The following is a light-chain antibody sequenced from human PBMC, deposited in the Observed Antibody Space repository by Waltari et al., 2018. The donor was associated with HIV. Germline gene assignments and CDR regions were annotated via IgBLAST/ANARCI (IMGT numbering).Light chain of an antibody. CDR2: EVS. Sequence: QSALTQPASVSGSPGQSITISCTGTSNDVGGYKYVSWYQQHPGKAPKVVIYEVSNRPSGVSNRFAGSKSGNTASLTISGRQAEDEADYYCSSYASTSTRVFGGGTKLTVL. CDR3: SSYASTSTRV. V-gene: IGLV2-14*01. J-gene: IGLJ3*02. CDR1: SNDVGGYKY.